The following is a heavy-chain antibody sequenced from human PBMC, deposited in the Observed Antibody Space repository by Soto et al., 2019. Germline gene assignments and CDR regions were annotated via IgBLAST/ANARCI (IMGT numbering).Heavy chain of an antibody. V-gene: IGHV4-59*01. CDR2: IYYSGST. Sequence: QVQLQESGPGLVKPSETLSLTCTVSGGSISSYYWSWIRQPPGKGLEWIGYIYYSGSTNYNPSLKSRVTISVDTSKNQFSLKLSSVTAADTAVYYCARDRFLEWSSPGGNYYYYYYMDVWGQGTTVTVSS. J-gene: IGHJ6*03. D-gene: IGHD3-3*01. CDR1: GGSISSYY. CDR3: ARDRFLEWSSPGGNYYYYYYMDV.